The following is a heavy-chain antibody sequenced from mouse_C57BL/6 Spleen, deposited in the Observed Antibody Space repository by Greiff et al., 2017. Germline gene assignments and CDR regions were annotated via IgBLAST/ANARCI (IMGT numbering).Heavy chain of an antibody. CDR1: GFTFTSYW. V-gene: IGHV1-61*01. D-gene: IGHD2-3*01. CDR3: ARSGGYYGAYFDY. Sequence: QVQLQQPGAELVRPGSSVKLSCKASGFTFTSYWMGWVKQTPGQGLEWIGNIYTSDSETHYKQKFKDKATLTVDKSSSTAYMQLSSLTSEDSAVYYCARSGGYYGAYFDYWGQGTTLTVSS. J-gene: IGHJ2*01. CDR2: IYTSDSET.